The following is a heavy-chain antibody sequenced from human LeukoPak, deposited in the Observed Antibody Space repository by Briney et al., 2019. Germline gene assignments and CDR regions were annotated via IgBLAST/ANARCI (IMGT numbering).Heavy chain of an antibody. CDR1: GGTFSSYA. J-gene: IGHJ4*02. CDR3: AGFPPYYYDSSDY. D-gene: IGHD3-22*01. Sequence: GASVKVSCKASGGTFSSYAISWVRQAPGQGLEWMGGIIPIFGTANYAQKFQGRVTITADESTSTVYMELSSLRSEDTAVYYCAGFPPYYYDSSDYWGQGTLVTVSS. CDR2: IIPIFGTA. V-gene: IGHV1-69*13.